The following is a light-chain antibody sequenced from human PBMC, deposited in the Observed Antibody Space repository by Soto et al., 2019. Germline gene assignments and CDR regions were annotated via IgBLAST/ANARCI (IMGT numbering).Light chain of an antibody. J-gene: IGLJ2*01. CDR3: LLSDSGARV. CDR2: DTS. Sequence: QAVVTQEPSLTVSPGGTVTLTCGSSTGAVTSGHYPYWFQQQPGQAPRTLIYDTSNKHSWTPARFSGSLVGGKAALTLSGAQPEDESVYYCLLSDSGARVFGGGTQLTVL. V-gene: IGLV7-46*01. CDR1: TGAVTSGHY.